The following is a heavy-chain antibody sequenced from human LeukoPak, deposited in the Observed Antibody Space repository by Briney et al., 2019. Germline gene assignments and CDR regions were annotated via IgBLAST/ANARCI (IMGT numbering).Heavy chain of an antibody. J-gene: IGHJ4*02. D-gene: IGHD3-3*01. V-gene: IGHV3-49*03. CDR1: GFTFGDYA. Sequence: GALRLSCTASGFTFGDYAMSWFRQAPGKGLEWVGFIRSKAYGGTTEYAASVKGRFTISRDDSKSIAYPQMNSLKTEDTAVYYCTRDLDVDTIFGVVIPVGYWGQGTLVTVSS. CDR2: IRSKAYGGTT. CDR3: TRDLDVDTIFGVVIPVGY.